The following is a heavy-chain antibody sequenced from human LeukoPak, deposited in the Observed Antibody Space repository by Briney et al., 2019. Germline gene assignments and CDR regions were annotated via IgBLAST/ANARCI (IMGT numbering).Heavy chain of an antibody. D-gene: IGHD3-22*01. Sequence: PSETLSLTCTVSGGSISSYYWSWIRQPPGKGLEWIGYIYYSGSTNYNPSLKSRVTISVDAAKNQVSLKLSSVTAADTAVYYCARGGQRYDSSGLVLYYWGQGTLVTVSS. CDR3: ARGGQRYDSSGLVLYY. V-gene: IGHV4-59*12. J-gene: IGHJ4*02. CDR2: IYYSGST. CDR1: GGSISSYY.